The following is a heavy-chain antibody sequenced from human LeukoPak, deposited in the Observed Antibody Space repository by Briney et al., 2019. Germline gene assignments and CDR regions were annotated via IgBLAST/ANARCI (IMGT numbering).Heavy chain of an antibody. V-gene: IGHV4-34*01. D-gene: IGHD2-21*02. CDR2: INHSGST. CDR1: GGSFSGYY. Sequence: SETLSLTCAVYGGSFSGYYWSWIRQPPGKGLEGIGEINHSGSTNYNPSLKSRVTISVDTSKNQFSLKLSSVTAADTAVYYCARDGGAYCGGDCFYNWFDPWGQGTLVTVSS. CDR3: ARDGGAYCGGDCFYNWFDP. J-gene: IGHJ5*02.